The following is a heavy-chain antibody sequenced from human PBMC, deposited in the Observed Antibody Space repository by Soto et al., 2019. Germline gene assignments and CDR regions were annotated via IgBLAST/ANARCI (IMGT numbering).Heavy chain of an antibody. CDR2: INHSGST. D-gene: IGHD6-13*01. CDR1: GGSFSGYY. V-gene: IGHV4-34*01. CDR3: ARGPRRKYSSSWYGSRNYYGMDV. J-gene: IGHJ6*02. Sequence: SETLSLTCAVYGGSFSGYYWSWIRQPPGKGLEWIGEINHSGSTNYNPSLKSRVTISVDTSKNQFSLKLSSVTAADTAVHYCARGPRRKYSSSWYGSRNYYGMDVWGQGTTVTVSS.